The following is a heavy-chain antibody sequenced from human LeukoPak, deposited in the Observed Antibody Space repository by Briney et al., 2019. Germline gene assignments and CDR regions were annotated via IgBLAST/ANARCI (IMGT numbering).Heavy chain of an antibody. V-gene: IGHV4-34*01. D-gene: IGHD4/OR15-4a*01. CDR1: GGSFSGYY. Sequence: PSETLSLTCAVYGGSFSGYYWSWIRQPPGKGLEWIGEINHSGSTNYNPSLKSRVTISVDTSKNQFSLKLSSVTAADTAVYYCARGPLWCLSAGAYFDYWGQGTLVTVSS. CDR2: INHSGST. CDR3: ARGPLWCLSAGAYFDY. J-gene: IGHJ4*02.